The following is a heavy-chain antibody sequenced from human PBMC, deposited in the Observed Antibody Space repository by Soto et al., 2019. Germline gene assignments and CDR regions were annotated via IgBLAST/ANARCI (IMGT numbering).Heavy chain of an antibody. Sequence: ASVQVSCKASGYTFTSYYMHWVRQPPGQGLERMGIINPSGGSTSYAQKFQGRVTMTRDTSTSTVYMELSSLRSEDTAVYYCARELRFLEWLPDPLYYYGMDVWGQGTTVTVPS. V-gene: IGHV1-46*01. CDR3: ARELRFLEWLPDPLYYYGMDV. D-gene: IGHD3-3*01. CDR2: INPSGGST. CDR1: GYTFTSYY. J-gene: IGHJ6*02.